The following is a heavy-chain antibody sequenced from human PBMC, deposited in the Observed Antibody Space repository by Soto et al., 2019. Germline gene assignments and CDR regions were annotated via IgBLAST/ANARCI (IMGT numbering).Heavy chain of an antibody. CDR1: GGSISSYY. V-gene: IGHV4-59*08. D-gene: IGHD2-2*01. J-gene: IGHJ5*02. CDR2: IYYSGST. Sequence: SETLSLTCTVSGGSISSYYWSWIRQPPGKGLEWIGYIYYSGSTYYNPSLKSRVTISVDTSKSQFSLRLSSVTASDTAVYYCARLGEYYQSLEPWGQGTLVTVSS. CDR3: ARLGEYYQSLEP.